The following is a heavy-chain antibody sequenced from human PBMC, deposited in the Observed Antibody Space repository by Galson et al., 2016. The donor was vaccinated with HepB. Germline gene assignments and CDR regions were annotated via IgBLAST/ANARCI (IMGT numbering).Heavy chain of an antibody. D-gene: IGHD2-15*01. CDR2: INPSSGST. CDR1: GYTFTKYY. V-gene: IGHV1-46*01. Sequence: SVKVSCKASGYTFTKYYLHWVRQAPGQGLEWMGIINPSSGSTDYAQKFQDRVTMTRDTSTSTVYVEMSSLRSEDTAVYYCARGKSYCRGGACSLGFWGQGTLVTVSS. J-gene: IGHJ4*02. CDR3: ARGKSYCRGGACSLGF.